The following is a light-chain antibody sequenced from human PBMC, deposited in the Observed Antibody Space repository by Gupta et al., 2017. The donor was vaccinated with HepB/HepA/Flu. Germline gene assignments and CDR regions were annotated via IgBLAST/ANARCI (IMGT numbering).Light chain of an antibody. J-gene: IGLJ2*01. CDR3: CSYAGSYTWV. CDR2: DVT. CDR1: SSDVGSYNY. V-gene: IGLV2-11*01. Sequence: QSALTQPRSVSGSPGQSVTISCTGTSSDVGSYNYVSWYQHHPGEAPKLMIHDVTKRPSGVPDRFSGSKSGNTASLTISGLQAEDEADYYCCSYAGSYTWVFGGGTKLTVL.